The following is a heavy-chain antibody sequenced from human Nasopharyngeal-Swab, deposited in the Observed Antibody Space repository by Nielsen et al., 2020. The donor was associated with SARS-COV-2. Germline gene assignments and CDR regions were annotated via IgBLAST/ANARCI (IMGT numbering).Heavy chain of an antibody. CDR1: GGTFSSYA. V-gene: IGHV1-69*04. CDR3: ARDGAAGTGY. J-gene: IGHJ4*02. Sequence: SAKVSCKASGGTFSSYAISWVRQAPGQGLEWMGRIIPILGIANYAQKFQGRVTITADKSTSTAYMELSSLRSEDTAMYYCARDGAAGTGYWGQGTLVTVSS. D-gene: IGHD6-13*01. CDR2: IIPILGIA.